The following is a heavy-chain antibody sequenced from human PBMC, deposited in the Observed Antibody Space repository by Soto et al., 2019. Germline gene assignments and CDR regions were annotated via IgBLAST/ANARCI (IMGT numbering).Heavy chain of an antibody. CDR3: VKGNRLIPAAYFDY. D-gene: IGHD2-2*01. CDR1: GFTISHYG. CDR2: MSPDESNQ. Sequence: GGSLRLSCAASGFTISHYGMHWVRQAPGKGLEWVAVMSPDESNQYNADSVKGRFTISRDHSRNTLYLQMNSLRAEDTAVYYCVKGNRLIPAAYFDYWGLGTLVTVSS. J-gene: IGHJ4*02. V-gene: IGHV3-30*18.